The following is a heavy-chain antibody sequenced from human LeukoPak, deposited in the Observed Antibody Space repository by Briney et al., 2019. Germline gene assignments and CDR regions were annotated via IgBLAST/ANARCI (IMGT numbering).Heavy chain of an antibody. V-gene: IGHV1-18*01. D-gene: IGHD3-16*01. CDR1: GYTFTSYG. CDR2: ISAYNGNT. Sequence: ASVKVSFKASGYTFTSYGISWVRQAPGQGVEWMGWISAYNGNTDYAQSLQGRVTMTIDTSTSTVYMELRSLRSDDTAVYYCARDVGRSYDLDYWGQGTLVTVYS. J-gene: IGHJ4*02. CDR3: ARDVGRSYDLDY.